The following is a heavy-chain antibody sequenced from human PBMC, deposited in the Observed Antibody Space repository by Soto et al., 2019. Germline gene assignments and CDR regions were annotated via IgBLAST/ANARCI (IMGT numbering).Heavy chain of an antibody. CDR1: GFSFNDAW. D-gene: IGHD1-1*01. J-gene: IGHJ4*02. Sequence: GGSLRLSCAVSGFSFNDAWMTWVRQSPGAGLEWVGRIKSKTDGGTTDYAAPMRGRFTISRDDSKTTVYLQMNRLKTEDTAVYYCTTDPHSTGTKYWGQGTLVTVSS. V-gene: IGHV3-15*01. CDR3: TTDPHSTGTKY. CDR2: IKSKTDGGTT.